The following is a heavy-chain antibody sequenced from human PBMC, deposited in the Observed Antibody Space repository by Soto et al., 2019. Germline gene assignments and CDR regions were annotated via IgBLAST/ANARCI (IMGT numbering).Heavy chain of an antibody. CDR2: INPKSGVT. J-gene: IGHJ6*02. CDR1: GYTFTDYY. V-gene: IGHV1-2*02. CDR3: TRGGMPYSSWNYYFNGMDI. Sequence: QAQVEQSGAEVKKPGASVKVSCKSSGYTFTDYYIHWVRQAPGQGLEWMGWINPKSGVTNYAQKFRGRGSMTRDTSSSTVYMELTKLTSDDTAVYYCTRGGMPYSSWNYYFNGMDIWGQGTTVTVAS. D-gene: IGHD6-19*01.